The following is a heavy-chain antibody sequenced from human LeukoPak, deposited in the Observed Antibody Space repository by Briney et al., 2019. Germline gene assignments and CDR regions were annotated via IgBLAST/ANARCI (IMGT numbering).Heavy chain of an antibody. CDR3: ARVSKNYYGSGSFGY. J-gene: IGHJ4*02. D-gene: IGHD3-10*01. Sequence: GASVKVSCKASGYTFTGYYMHWVRQAPGQGLEWMGRINPNSGGTNYAQKFQGRVTMTRDTSTSTVYMELSSLRSEDTAVYYCARVSKNYYGSGSFGYWGQGTLVTVSS. V-gene: IGHV1-2*06. CDR1: GYTFTGYY. CDR2: INPNSGGT.